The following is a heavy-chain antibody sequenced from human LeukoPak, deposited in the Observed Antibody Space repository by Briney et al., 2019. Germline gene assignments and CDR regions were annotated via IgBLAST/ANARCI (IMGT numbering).Heavy chain of an antibody. V-gene: IGHV4-34*01. CDR3: ARHSGTQFDY. J-gene: IGHJ4*02. CDR2: INHSGST. CDR1: GGSFSGYY. Sequence: PSETLSLTCAVYGGSFSGYYWSWIRQPPGKGLEWIGEINHSGSTNYNPSLKSRVTISVDTSKNQFSLKLSSVTAADTAVYYCARHSGTQFDYWGQGTLVTVSS.